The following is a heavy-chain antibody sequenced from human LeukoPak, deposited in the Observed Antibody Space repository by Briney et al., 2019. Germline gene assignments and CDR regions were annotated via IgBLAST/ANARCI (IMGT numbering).Heavy chain of an antibody. CDR1: GYTFTGYY. Sequence: ASVKVSCKASGYTFTGYYMHWVRQAPGQGIEWMGRINPNSGGTNYAQKFQARVTMTRDTSISTAYMELSKLRSDDTAVYYCATLTYYYDSSGFTGEGAFDIWGQGTMVTVSS. D-gene: IGHD3-22*01. V-gene: IGHV1-2*06. CDR3: ATLTYYYDSSGFTGEGAFDI. CDR2: INPNSGGT. J-gene: IGHJ3*02.